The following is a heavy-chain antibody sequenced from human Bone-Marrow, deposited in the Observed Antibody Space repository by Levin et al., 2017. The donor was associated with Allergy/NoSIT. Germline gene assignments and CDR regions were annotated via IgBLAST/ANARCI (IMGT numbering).Heavy chain of an antibody. CDR2: IYSTGAT. CDR3: ARLPYYYYGNHDFQ. Sequence: PSETLSLTCTVSGDSISSSRYYWGWIRQAPGEGLEWIGSIYSTGATYYNPSLPSRVTLSVDTSKNHFSLKLNSVTAADTAIYYCARLPYYYYGNHDFQWGQGTLVTVSS. V-gene: IGHV4-39*02. J-gene: IGHJ1*01. D-gene: IGHD3-10*01. CDR1: GDSISSSRYY.